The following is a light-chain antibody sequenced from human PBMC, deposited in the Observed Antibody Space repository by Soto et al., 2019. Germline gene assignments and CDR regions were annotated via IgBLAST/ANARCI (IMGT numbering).Light chain of an antibody. Sequence: SYELTQPPSVSVAPGKTARITCGGNNIGSKSVHWYQQKPGQAPVLVIYYDSDRPSAIPERFSGSNSGNTATLTISRVEAGDEADYYCQVWDSSSDHVVFGVGTKLTVL. V-gene: IGLV3-21*04. CDR2: YDS. CDR3: QVWDSSSDHVV. J-gene: IGLJ2*01. CDR1: NIGSKS.